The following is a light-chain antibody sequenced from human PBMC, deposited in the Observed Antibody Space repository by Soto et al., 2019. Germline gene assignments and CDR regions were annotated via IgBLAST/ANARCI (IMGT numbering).Light chain of an antibody. CDR1: SSDVGGYNY. CDR3: SSYTSSSTPLYV. Sequence: ALTQPASVSGSPGQSITISCTGTSSDVGGYNYVSWYQQHPGKAPKLMIYDVSNRPSGVSNRFSGSMSGNTASLTISGLQAEDEADYYCSSYTSSSTPLYVFGTGTKVTVL. J-gene: IGLJ1*01. CDR2: DVS. V-gene: IGLV2-14*01.